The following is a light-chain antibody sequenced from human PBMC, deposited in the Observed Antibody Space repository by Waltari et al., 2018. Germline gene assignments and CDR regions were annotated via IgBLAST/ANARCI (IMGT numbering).Light chain of an antibody. CDR3: QQYNSNSPYT. Sequence: DIQMTQSPSSLSASVGDRVTITCRASQTISTWLAWYQQKPGRAPKLLIQDASSVERGAPSRFSGSGSGTEFTLTISSLQPDDFATYYCQQYNSNSPYTFGQGTKLEIK. V-gene: IGKV1-5*01. J-gene: IGKJ2*01. CDR2: DAS. CDR1: QTISTW.